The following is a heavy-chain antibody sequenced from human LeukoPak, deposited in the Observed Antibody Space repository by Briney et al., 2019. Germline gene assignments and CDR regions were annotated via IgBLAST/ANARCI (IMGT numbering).Heavy chain of an antibody. CDR2: IYYSGST. D-gene: IGHD5-12*01. CDR3: ARVSSGDGYNPGYYFDY. CDR1: GGSISSGGYY. J-gene: IGHJ4*02. V-gene: IGHV4-31*03. Sequence: SETLSLTCTVSGGSISSGGYYWSWIRQHPGKGLEWIGYIYYSGSTYYNPSLKSRVTISVDTSKNQFSLKLSSVTAADTAVYYCARVSSGDGYNPGYYFDYWGQGTLVTVSS.